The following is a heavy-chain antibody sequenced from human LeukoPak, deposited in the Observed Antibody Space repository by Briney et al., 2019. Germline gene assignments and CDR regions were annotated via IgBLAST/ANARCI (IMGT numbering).Heavy chain of an antibody. D-gene: IGHD2-21*02. V-gene: IGHV4-34*01. J-gene: IGHJ6*03. Sequence: PSETLSLTCAVYGGSFSGYYWSWIRQPPGKGLEWIGEINHSGSTNYNPSLKSRVTISVDTSKNQYSLKLSSVTAADTAVYYCARARAYCGGDCYYRGVYYYYYMDVWGKGTTVTVSS. CDR2: INHSGST. CDR3: ARARAYCGGDCYYRGVYYYYYMDV. CDR1: GGSFSGYY.